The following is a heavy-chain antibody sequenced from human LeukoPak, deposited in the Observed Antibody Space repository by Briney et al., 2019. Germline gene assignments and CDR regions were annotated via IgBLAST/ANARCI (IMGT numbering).Heavy chain of an antibody. CDR3: TKERGSY. J-gene: IGHJ4*02. Sequence: VGSLRLSCAASGFIPCSDEMTWGREAPGKRLESVSFISSSADTILYADSVKGRFTISRGNGKNALYLQMNSLRAEDTAVYYCTKERGSYWGQGTLVTVSS. CDR1: GFIPCSDE. CDR2: ISSSADTI. V-gene: IGHV3-48*03.